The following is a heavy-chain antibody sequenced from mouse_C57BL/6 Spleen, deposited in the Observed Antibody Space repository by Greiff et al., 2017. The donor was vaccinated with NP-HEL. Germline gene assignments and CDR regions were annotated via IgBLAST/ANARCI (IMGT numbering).Heavy chain of an antibody. J-gene: IGHJ1*03. CDR1: GFSINSYCF. CDR3: ARVINWYFDV. V-gene: IGHV3-3*01. CDR2: TFYSGIT. Sequence: EVQLQESGPSLVRPSQTLSLTCTATGFSINSYCFCILIRQFPGNKLEYVGYTFYSGITYYNPSLEGRTYITRDTSNNQFSLRLSSVTTEDTATYYCARVINWYFDVWGTGTTVTVSS.